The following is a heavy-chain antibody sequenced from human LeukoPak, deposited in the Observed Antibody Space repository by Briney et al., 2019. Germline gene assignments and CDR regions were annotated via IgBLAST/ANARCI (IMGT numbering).Heavy chain of an antibody. Sequence: SETLSLTCAVYGGSFSGYYWSWIRQPPGKGLGWIGEINHSGGTNYNPSLKSRVTISVDTSKNQFSLKLSSVTAADTAVYYCASLISYGPSDYWGQGTLVTVSS. V-gene: IGHV4-34*01. CDR2: INHSGGT. CDR1: GGSFSGYY. D-gene: IGHD5-18*01. J-gene: IGHJ4*02. CDR3: ASLISYGPSDY.